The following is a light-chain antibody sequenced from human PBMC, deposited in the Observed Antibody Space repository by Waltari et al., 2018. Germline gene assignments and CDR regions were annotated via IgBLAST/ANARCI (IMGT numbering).Light chain of an antibody. J-gene: IGKJ3*01. CDR3: QQYNNWPGFT. CDR1: QRVSSN. Sequence: EIVMTQSPATLSVSPGERATLSCRASQRVSSNLAWYQQKPGQAPRLLIHGASSRATGIPERFSGSGSGAEFTLTISSLQSEDFAVYYCQQYNNWPGFTFGPGTKVDIK. V-gene: IGKV3D-15*01. CDR2: GAS.